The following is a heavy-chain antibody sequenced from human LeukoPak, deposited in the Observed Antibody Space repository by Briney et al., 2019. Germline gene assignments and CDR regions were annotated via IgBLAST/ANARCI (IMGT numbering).Heavy chain of an antibody. J-gene: IGHJ1*01. CDR2: IYSGGST. Sequence: PGGSLRLSCAASGFTFSSCAMSWVRQAPGKGLEWVSVIYSGGSTYYADSVKGRFTISRDNSKNTLYLQMKSLRAEDTAVYYCARTDETAPAEDFQHWGQGTLVTVSS. CDR3: ARTDETAPAEDFQH. D-gene: IGHD2-21*02. CDR1: GFTFSSCA. V-gene: IGHV3-53*01.